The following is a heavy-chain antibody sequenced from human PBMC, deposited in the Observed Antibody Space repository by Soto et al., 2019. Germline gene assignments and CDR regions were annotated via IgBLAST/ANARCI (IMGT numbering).Heavy chain of an antibody. V-gene: IGHV4-39*01. Sequence: SETLSLTCTVSGGSISSSSYYWGWIRQPPGKGLEWIGSIYYSGSTYYNPSLKSRVTISVDTSKNQFSLKLSSVTAADTAVYYCACIFSGGYGYGFYYYGMSVWGQGTTVTVS. D-gene: IGHD5-18*01. CDR3: ACIFSGGYGYGFYYYGMSV. CDR1: GGSISSSSYY. CDR2: IYYSGST. J-gene: IGHJ6*02.